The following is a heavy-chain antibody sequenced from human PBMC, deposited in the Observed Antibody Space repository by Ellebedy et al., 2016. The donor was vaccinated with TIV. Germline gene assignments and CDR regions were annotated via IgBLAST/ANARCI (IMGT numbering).Heavy chain of an antibody. V-gene: IGHV3-30*18. Sequence: PGGSLRLSCAASGFSFSTSDLLWVRQAPGKGLQWVALMSYDGIKQFYADSVKGRLTLSRDTSNDVMFLQMDSLRLEDAAVYFCVKFRGGRDSDHSYGVDVWGHGTTVAVSS. CDR2: MSYDGIKQ. J-gene: IGHJ6*02. CDR1: GFSFSTSD. CDR3: VKFRGGRDSDHSYGVDV. D-gene: IGHD3-10*01.